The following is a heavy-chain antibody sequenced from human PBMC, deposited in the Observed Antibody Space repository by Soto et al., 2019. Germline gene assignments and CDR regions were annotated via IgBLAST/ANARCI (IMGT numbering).Heavy chain of an antibody. CDR1: GYTFTSYD. V-gene: IGHV1-8*01. J-gene: IGHJ4*02. D-gene: IGHD6-19*01. CDR2: MNPNSGNT. CDR3: TRGSNVEAVLDD. Sequence: SSVKVSCKASGYTFTSYDINWVRQATGQGLEWMGWMNPNSGNTGYAQKFRGRVTMTRNPSMSTAYMELSSLRSEDTAVYYCTRGSNVEAVLDDWGQGTLGTVSS.